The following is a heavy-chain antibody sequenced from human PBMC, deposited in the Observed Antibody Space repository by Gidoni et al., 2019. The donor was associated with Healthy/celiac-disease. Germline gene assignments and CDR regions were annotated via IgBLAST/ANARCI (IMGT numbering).Heavy chain of an antibody. CDR3: ARAQFHGSGGSRRVNWFDP. V-gene: IGHV4-34*01. J-gene: IGHJ5*02. Sequence: QVQLQQWGAGLLKPSETLSLTCAVYGGSFSGYYWSWIRQPPGKGLEWIGEINHSGSTNYNPSLKSRVTISVDTSKNQFSLKLSSVTAADTAVYYCARAQFHGSGGSRRVNWFDPWGQGTLVTVSS. D-gene: IGHD2-15*01. CDR2: INHSGST. CDR1: GGSFSGYY.